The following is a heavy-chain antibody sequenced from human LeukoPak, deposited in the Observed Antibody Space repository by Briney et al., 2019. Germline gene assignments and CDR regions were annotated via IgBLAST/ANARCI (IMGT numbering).Heavy chain of an antibody. CDR1: GYSFTGYW. Sequence: GESLKISCKGSGYSFTGYWIGWVRQMPGKGLEWMGIIYPGDSDTRYSPSFQGQVTISADKSISTAYLQWSSLKASDTAMYYCASSLYCSSTSCHGFDYWGQGTLVTVSS. CDR3: ASSLYCSSTSCHGFDY. D-gene: IGHD2-2*01. V-gene: IGHV5-51*01. CDR2: IYPGDSDT. J-gene: IGHJ4*02.